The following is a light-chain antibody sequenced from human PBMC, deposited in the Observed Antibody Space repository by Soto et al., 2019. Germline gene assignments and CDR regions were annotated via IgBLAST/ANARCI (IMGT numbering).Light chain of an antibody. CDR1: SSDVGGYNY. V-gene: IGLV2-14*01. Sequence: QSALAQPASVSGAPGQSITISCSGTSSDVGGYNYVSWYQHHPGKAPKLLIYEVTNRPSGVSNRFSGSKSGNTASLTISGLQAEEEAAYYCKSYTSISTWVFGGGTKVTVL. CDR2: EVT. J-gene: IGLJ3*02. CDR3: KSYTSISTWV.